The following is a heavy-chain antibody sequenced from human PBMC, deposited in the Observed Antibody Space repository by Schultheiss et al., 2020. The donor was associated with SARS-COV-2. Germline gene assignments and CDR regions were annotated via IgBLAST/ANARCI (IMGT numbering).Heavy chain of an antibody. D-gene: IGHD6-19*01. CDR2: IYYSGST. J-gene: IGHJ4*02. CDR1: GGSISSYY. Sequence: SETLSLTCTVSGGSISSYYWSWIRQPPGKGLEWIGYIYYSGSTNYNPSLKSRVTISVDTSKNQFSLKLSSVTAADTAVYYCAKKVGAVADYWGQGILVTVSS. CDR3: AKKVGAVADY. V-gene: IGHV4-59*01.